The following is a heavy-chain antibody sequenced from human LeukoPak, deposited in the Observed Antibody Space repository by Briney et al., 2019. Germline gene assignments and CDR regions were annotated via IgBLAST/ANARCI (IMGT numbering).Heavy chain of an antibody. CDR3: ARVWGLYCSSTSCYDFDY. D-gene: IGHD2-2*01. J-gene: IGHJ4*02. CDR1: GGTISSYA. Sequence: GASVKVSCKASGGTISSYAISWVRQAPGRGLEWMGGIIPIFGTVNYAQKFQGRVTITADESTSTAYMELSSLRSEDTAVYYCARVWGLYCSSTSCYDFDYWGQGTLVTVSS. V-gene: IGHV1-69*13. CDR2: IIPIFGTV.